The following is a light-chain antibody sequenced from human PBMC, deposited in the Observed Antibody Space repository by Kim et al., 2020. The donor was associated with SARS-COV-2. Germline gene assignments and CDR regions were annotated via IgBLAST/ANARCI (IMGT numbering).Light chain of an antibody. CDR2: KAS. CDR3: QQYNSYST. Sequence: SASVEDRGTVTCRASQGISSWLAWYQRKPGKAPKLLIYKASSLESGVPSRFSGSGSGTEFTLKISSVQPDDFATDYCQQYNSYSTFGQGTKVDIK. V-gene: IGKV1-5*03. CDR1: QGISSW. J-gene: IGKJ1*01.